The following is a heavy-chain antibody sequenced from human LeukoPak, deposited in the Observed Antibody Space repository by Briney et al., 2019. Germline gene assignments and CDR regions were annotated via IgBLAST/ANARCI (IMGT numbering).Heavy chain of an antibody. J-gene: IGHJ6*02. V-gene: IGHV3-33*01. D-gene: IGHD4-17*01. CDR3: ARSTVVRTSRYYYYGMDV. CDR1: GFTFSSYG. Sequence: GGSLRLSCAASGFTFSSYGMHWVRQAPGKGLEWVAVICYDGSNKYYADSVKGRFTISRDNSKNTLYLQMNSLRAEDTAVYYCARSTVVRTSRYYYYGMDVWGQGTTVTVSS. CDR2: ICYDGSNK.